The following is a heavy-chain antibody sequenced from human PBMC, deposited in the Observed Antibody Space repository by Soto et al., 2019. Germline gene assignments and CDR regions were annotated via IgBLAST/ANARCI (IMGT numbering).Heavy chain of an antibody. Sequence: PSETLSLTCTVSGDSISSAGYYWSWMRQHPGKGLGWIGYIYYSGSSYYNPSLKSRVTISVDASKNQFSLQLSSVTAADTAVYYCARVSYGMDVWGQGTTVTVSS. CDR1: GDSISSAGYY. CDR2: IYYSGSS. CDR3: ARVSYGMDV. J-gene: IGHJ6*02. V-gene: IGHV4-31*03.